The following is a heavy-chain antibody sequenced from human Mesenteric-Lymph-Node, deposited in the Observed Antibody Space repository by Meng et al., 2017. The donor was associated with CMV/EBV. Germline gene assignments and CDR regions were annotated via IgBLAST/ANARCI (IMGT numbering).Heavy chain of an antibody. CDR3: AGQDYYVSGSYLSAFDI. V-gene: IGHV3-53*01. CDR2: IFSGDSVRT. Sequence: GESLKISCVVSGFTVSSKYMTWLRQAPGKGLEWVSVIFSGDSVRTYYADSVKGRFTISRDTSKNTLFLQMNSLRADDTAVYYCAGQDYYVSGSYLSAFDIWGQGTMVTVSS. CDR1: GFTVSSKY. J-gene: IGHJ3*02. D-gene: IGHD3-10*01.